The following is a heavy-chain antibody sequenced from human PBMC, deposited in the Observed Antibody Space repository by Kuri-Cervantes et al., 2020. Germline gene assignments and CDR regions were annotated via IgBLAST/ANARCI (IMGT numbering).Heavy chain of an antibody. D-gene: IGHD6-19*01. CDR2: ISGSGGNT. V-gene: IGHV3-23*01. CDR1: GFTVSSNY. J-gene: IGHJ5*02. CDR3: AKKPDGSGWYR. Sequence: GESLKISCAASGFTVSSNYMSWVRQAPGKGLEWVSAISGSGGNTYYADSVKGRFTISRDNSKNTLYLQMNSLRAEDTAVYYCAKKPDGSGWYRWGQGTLVTVSS.